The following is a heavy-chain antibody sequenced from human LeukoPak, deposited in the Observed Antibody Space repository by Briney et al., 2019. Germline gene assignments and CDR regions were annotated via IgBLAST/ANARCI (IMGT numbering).Heavy chain of an antibody. CDR2: IYPGDSDT. CDR1: GYSFTSYW. J-gene: IGHJ4*02. CDR3: ARLAGYCSSTSCSYYFDY. V-gene: IGHV5-51*01. Sequence: GESLKISCKGSGYSFTSYWIGWVRQMPGKGLEWMGIIYPGDSDTRYSPSFQGQVTFSADKSISTAYLQWSSLKASDTAMYYCARLAGYCSSTSCSYYFDYWGQGTLVTVSS. D-gene: IGHD2-2*01.